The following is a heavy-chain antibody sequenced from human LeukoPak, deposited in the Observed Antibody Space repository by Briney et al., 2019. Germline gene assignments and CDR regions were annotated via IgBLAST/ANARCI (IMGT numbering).Heavy chain of an antibody. CDR1: GGSFSGYY. CDR2: INHSGST. CDR3: ARQNTYYDFWGGPNWFDP. J-gene: IGHJ5*02. Sequence: SETLSLTCAVYGGSFSGYYWSWIRQPPGKGLEWIGEINHSGSTNYNPSLKSRVTISVDTSKNQFSLKLSSVTAADTAVYYCARQNTYYDFWGGPNWFDPWGQGTLVTVSS. V-gene: IGHV4-34*01. D-gene: IGHD3-3*01.